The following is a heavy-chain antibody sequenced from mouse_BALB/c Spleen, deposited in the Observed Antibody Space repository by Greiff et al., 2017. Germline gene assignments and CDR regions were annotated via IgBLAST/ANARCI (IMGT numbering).Heavy chain of an antibody. CDR1: GYTFTSYV. CDR2: INPYNDGT. Sequence: VQLQQSGPELVKPGASVKMSCKASGYTFTSYVMHWVKQKPGQGLEWIGYINPYNDGTKYNEKFKGKATLTSDKSSSTAYMELSSLTSEDSAVYYCARSYGPYYYAMDYWGQGTSVTVSS. V-gene: IGHV1-14*01. CDR3: ARSYGPYYYAMDY. J-gene: IGHJ4*01. D-gene: IGHD1-2*01.